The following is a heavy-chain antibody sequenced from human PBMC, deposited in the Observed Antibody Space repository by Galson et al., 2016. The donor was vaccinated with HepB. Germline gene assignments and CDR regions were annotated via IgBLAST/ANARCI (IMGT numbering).Heavy chain of an antibody. V-gene: IGHV3-33*08. CDR3: ARDPPAPATGNYFGMDV. D-gene: IGHD2-2*01. CDR1: GFTFTTYD. CDR2: MWFDGSKK. J-gene: IGHJ6*04. Sequence: SLRLSCAASGFTFTTYDMHWVRQAPGKGLEWVAVMWFDGSKKSYADSVQGRFTISRDTSESILYLQMNSLRPEDTAVYFCARDPPAPATGNYFGMDVWGKGTAVTVSS.